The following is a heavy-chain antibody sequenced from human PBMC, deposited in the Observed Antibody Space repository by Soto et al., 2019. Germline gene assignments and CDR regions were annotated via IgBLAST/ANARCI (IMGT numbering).Heavy chain of an antibody. D-gene: IGHD3-22*01. CDR3: ARDLSSDSTGFRGYDL. CDR1: GGTVSSYA. V-gene: IGHV1-69*01. CDR2: FIPIFVSA. Sequence: QVHLVQSGAEVKKPGSSVKVSCKASGGTVSSYAITWVRQAPGKGLEWMGVFIPIFVSAHYAQKFQGRVTITADESTSTAYMELSGLRSEDTAIYYCARDLSSDSTGFRGYDLWGQGTLVPVSS. J-gene: IGHJ4*02.